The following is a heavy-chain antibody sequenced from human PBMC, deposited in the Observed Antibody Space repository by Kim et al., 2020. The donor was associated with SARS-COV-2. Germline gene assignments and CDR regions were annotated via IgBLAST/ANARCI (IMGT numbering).Heavy chain of an antibody. CDR2: TYYRSKWYN. D-gene: IGHD5-18*01. CDR3: ARDGDTAMDDYYYGMDV. J-gene: IGHJ6*02. V-gene: IGHV6-1*01. Sequence: SQTLSLTCAISGDSVSSNSAAWNWLRQSPSRGLEWLGRTYYRSKWYNDYAVSVKSRISINPDTSKNQFSLQLNSVTPEDTAVYYCARDGDTAMDDYYYGMDVWGQGTTVTVSS. CDR1: GDSVSSNSAA.